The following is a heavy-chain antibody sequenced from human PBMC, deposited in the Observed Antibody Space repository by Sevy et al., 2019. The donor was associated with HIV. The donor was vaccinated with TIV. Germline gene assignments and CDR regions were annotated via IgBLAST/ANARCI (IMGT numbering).Heavy chain of an antibody. CDR2: ISWNSGSI. D-gene: IGHD3-16*01. CDR3: AKDIGEVAGYYFDY. V-gene: IGHV3-9*01. Sequence: GGSLRLSCAASGFTFDDYAMHWVRQAPGKGLEWVSGISWNSGSIGYADSVKGRFTISRDNAKNSLYLQMNSLRAEDTALYYCAKDIGEVAGYYFDYWGQGTLVIVSS. CDR1: GFTFDDYA. J-gene: IGHJ4*02.